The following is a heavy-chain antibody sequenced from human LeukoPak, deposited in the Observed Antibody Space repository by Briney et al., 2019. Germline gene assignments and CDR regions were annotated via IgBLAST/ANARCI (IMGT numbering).Heavy chain of an antibody. D-gene: IGHD4-23*01. Sequence: GGSLRLSCAASDFSFSSFWMSWVRQAPGRELEWVANTNQDGSEKYYVDSVKGRFTISRDNAKNSVYLQMNSLGGEDSAVYYCARDYGGNSIDYWGQGTLVTVSS. CDR1: DFSFSSFW. CDR2: TNQDGSEK. J-gene: IGHJ4*02. CDR3: ARDYGGNSIDY. V-gene: IGHV3-7*01.